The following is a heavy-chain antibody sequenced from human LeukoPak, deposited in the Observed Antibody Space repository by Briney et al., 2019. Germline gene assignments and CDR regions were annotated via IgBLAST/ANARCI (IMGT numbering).Heavy chain of an antibody. CDR3: ARDILSRVAVAGTCDY. Sequence: ASVKVSCKASGYTFTGYYMHWVRQAPGQGLEWMGWINPNSGGTNYAQKFQGRVTMTRDTSISTAYMELSRLRSDDTAVYYCARDILSRVAVAGTCDYWGQGTLVTVSS. CDR1: GYTFTGYY. V-gene: IGHV1-2*02. D-gene: IGHD6-19*01. CDR2: INPNSGGT. J-gene: IGHJ4*02.